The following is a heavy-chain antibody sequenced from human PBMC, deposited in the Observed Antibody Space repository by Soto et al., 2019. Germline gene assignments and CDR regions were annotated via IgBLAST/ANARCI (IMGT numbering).Heavy chain of an antibody. CDR2: ISAHNGNT. CDR1: GYAFTTYG. D-gene: IGHD1-1*01. CDR3: ARGRYGDY. V-gene: IGHV1-18*01. Sequence: QVHLVQSGAEVKKPGASVKVSCQASGYAFTTYGITWVRQAPGQGLEWMGWISAHNGNTNYAQKLQGRVTVTRDTSTSTAYMELRSLRADDTAVYYCARGRYGDYGGQGALVTVSS. J-gene: IGHJ4*02.